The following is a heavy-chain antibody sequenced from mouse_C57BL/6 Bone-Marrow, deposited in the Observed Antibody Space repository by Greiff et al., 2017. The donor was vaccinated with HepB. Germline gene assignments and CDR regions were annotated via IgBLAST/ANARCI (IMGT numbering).Heavy chain of an antibody. D-gene: IGHD2-4*01. CDR2: ISDGGSYT. J-gene: IGHJ4*01. V-gene: IGHV5-4*03. Sequence: EVMLVESGGGLVKPGGSLKLSCAASGFTFSSYAMPWVRQTPEKRLEWVATISDGGSYTYYPDNVKGRFTISRDNAKNNLYLQMSHLKSEDTAMYYCARGRLRRANYYAMDYWGQGTSVTVSS. CDR1: GFTFSSYA. CDR3: ARGRLRRANYYAMDY.